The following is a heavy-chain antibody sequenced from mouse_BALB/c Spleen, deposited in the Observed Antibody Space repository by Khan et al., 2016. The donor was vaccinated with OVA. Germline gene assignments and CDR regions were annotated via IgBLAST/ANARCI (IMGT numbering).Heavy chain of an antibody. Sequence: EVQGVESGGGLVQPGGSRKLSCAASGFTFSSCGMHWVRQAPKKGLEWVAYISSGSSTIYYGDTVKGRFTISRDSPKNTLFLQMTSLRSEDTAMYYCARSGGNFHWYFDVWGAGTSVTVSS. CDR2: ISSGSSTI. V-gene: IGHV5-17*02. CDR1: GFTFSSCG. J-gene: IGHJ1*01. CDR3: ARSGGNFHWYFDV. D-gene: IGHD2-1*01.